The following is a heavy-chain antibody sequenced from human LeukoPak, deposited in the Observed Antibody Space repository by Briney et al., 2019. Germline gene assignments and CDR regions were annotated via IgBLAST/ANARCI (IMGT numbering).Heavy chain of an antibody. CDR2: IYTSGST. V-gene: IGHV4-4*07. D-gene: IGHD3-22*01. Sequence: SETLSLTCTVSGGSIRNDYWSWIRQPAGKGLEWIGRIYTSGSTDYNPSLKSRVTMSVDTSKNQFSLKLSSVTAADTAVYYCARESKSYDGSGYYHDYWGRGTLVTVSS. J-gene: IGHJ4*02. CDR3: ARESKSYDGSGYYHDY. CDR1: GGSIRNDY.